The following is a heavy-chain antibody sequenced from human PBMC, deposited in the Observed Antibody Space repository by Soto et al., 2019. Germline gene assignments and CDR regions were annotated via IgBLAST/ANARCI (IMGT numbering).Heavy chain of an antibody. Sequence: PGGSLRLSCAASGFTFSSYAMSWVRQAPGKGLEWVSAISGSGGSTYYADSVKGRFTISRDNSKNTLYLQMNSLRAEDTAVYYCAKVPIGRSRITIFGVVTQKGPYYFDYWGQGTLVTVSS. CDR3: AKVPIGRSRITIFGVVTQKGPYYFDY. CDR1: GFTFSSYA. J-gene: IGHJ4*02. D-gene: IGHD3-3*01. V-gene: IGHV3-23*01. CDR2: ISGSGGST.